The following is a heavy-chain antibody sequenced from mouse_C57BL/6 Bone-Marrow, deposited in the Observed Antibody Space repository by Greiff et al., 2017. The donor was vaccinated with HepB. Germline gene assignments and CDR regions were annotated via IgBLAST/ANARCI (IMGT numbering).Heavy chain of an antibody. CDR1: GFTFSDYG. CDR2: ISSGSSTI. CDR3: ARRRDEYYAMDY. J-gene: IGHJ4*01. Sequence: EVQLVESGGGLVKPGGSLKLSCAASGFTFSDYGMHWVRQAPEKGLEWVAYISSGSSTIYYADTVKGRFTISRDKAKNTLFLQMTSLRSEDTAMYYCARRRDEYYAMDYWGQGTSVTVSS. V-gene: IGHV5-17*01.